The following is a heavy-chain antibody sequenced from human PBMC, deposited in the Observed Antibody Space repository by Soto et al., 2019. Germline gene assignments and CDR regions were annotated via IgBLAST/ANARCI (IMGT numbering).Heavy chain of an antibody. J-gene: IGHJ6*02. D-gene: IGHD2-15*01. CDR2: ISAYNGNT. CDR1: GYTFTSYG. Sequence: ASVKVSCKASGYTFTSYGISWVRQAPGQGLEWMGWISAYNGNTNYAQKNQGRVTMTTDTSTSTAYMELRSLRSDDTAVYYCARERVVVPATIFYYYALDVWGQGTTVTVSS. V-gene: IGHV1-18*01. CDR3: ARERVVVPATIFYYYALDV.